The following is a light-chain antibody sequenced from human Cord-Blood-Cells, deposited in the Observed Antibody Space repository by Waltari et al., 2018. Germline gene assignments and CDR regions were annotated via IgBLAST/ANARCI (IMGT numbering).Light chain of an antibody. CDR3: QQYYSTPRT. V-gene: IGKV4-1*01. CDR1: QSVLYSSNNKNY. J-gene: IGKJ1*01. Sequence: DIVMTQSPDSLAGSLGERAPINCKASQSVLYSSNNKNYIAWDQQKPGQPPKLLIYWASTRESGVPDRFSGSGSGTDFTLTISSLQAEDVAVYYCQQYYSTPRTFGQGTKVEIK. CDR2: WAS.